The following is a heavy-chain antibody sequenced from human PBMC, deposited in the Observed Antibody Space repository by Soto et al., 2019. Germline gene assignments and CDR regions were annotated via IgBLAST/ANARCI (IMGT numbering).Heavy chain of an antibody. CDR1: GYTFTSYG. D-gene: IGHD3-10*02. CDR2: ISAYNGNT. J-gene: IGHJ3*02. V-gene: IGHV1-18*01. Sequence: ASVKVSCKASGYTFTSYGISWVRQAPGQGLEWMGWISAYNGNTNYAQKLQGRVTMTTDTSTSTAYMELRSLRSDDTAVYYCARGGAPFCLGSYLVGSAFDIWGQGTMVTVSS. CDR3: ARGGAPFCLGSYLVGSAFDI.